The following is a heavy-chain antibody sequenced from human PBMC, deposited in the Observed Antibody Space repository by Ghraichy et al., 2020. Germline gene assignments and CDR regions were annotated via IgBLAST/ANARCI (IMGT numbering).Heavy chain of an antibody. CDR3: ARAYTLVRYYEYDGMDV. Sequence: GGSLRLSCVASGFTFSSYNMNWVRQSPGKGLEWVSYISSGSNAIFYADSVKGRFTISRDNAQNSLYLQMNGLRDEDTAVYYCARAYTLVRYYEYDGMDVWRLGPTVPVS. CDR1: GFTFSSYN. V-gene: IGHV3-48*02. CDR2: ISSGSNAI. J-gene: IGHJ6*02. D-gene: IGHD4-23*01.